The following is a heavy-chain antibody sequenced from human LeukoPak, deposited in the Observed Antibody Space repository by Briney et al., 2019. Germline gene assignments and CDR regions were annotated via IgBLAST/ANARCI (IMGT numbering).Heavy chain of an antibody. V-gene: IGHV1-69*01. CDR1: GGTFSSYA. D-gene: IGHD3-3*01. CDR3: ARDGESYDFWSGYYIGPFDY. CDR2: IIPIFGTA. J-gene: IGHJ4*02. Sequence: ASVKVSCKASGGTFSSYAISWVRQAPGQGLEWMGGIIPIFGTANYAQKFQGRVTITADESTSTAYMELSSLRSEDTAVYYCARDGESYDFWSGYYIGPFDYWGQGTLVTVSS.